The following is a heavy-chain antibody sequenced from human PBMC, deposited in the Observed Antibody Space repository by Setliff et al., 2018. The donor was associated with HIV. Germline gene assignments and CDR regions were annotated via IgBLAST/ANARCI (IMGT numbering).Heavy chain of an antibody. J-gene: IGHJ3*01. CDR3: ARGTRVGANDAFDV. D-gene: IGHD1-26*01. V-gene: IGHV1-3*01. Sequence: GASVKVSCKASGYTFSAYAIHWVRQAPGQRLEWMGWINAGNGNTNYAQKLQGRVTMTTDTSTTTAYMELRSLKSDDTALYFCARGTRVGANDAFDVWGQGTMVTVSS. CDR2: INAGNGNT. CDR1: GYTFSAYA.